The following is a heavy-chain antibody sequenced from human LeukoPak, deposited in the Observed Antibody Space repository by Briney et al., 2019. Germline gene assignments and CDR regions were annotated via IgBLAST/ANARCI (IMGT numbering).Heavy chain of an antibody. D-gene: IGHD7-27*01. CDR2: IRHDGGTE. V-gene: IGHV3-30*02. Sequence: PGGSLRLSCAASGVTISCCGMHWVRQAPGKGLEWLAFIRHDGGTEHYADSVKGRFTISRDNSKNTLSLQMNSLRVEDMAVYYCAKDGDDGIESWGQGTLVTVSS. CDR1: GVTISCCG. CDR3: AKDGDDGIES. J-gene: IGHJ4*02.